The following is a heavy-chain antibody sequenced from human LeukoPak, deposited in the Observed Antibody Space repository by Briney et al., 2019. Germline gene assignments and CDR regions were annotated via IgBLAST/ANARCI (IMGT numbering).Heavy chain of an antibody. D-gene: IGHD4-11*01. J-gene: IGHJ6*03. CDR1: GYTFTSYD. Sequence: ASVKVSCKASGYTFTSYDINWVRQATGQGLEWMGWMNPNSGNTGYAQKFQGRVTMTRNTSISTAYMELSSLRSEDTAVYYCARTCDYSNYGYYYYYMDVWGKGTTVTVSS. CDR3: ARTCDYSNYGYYYYYMDV. V-gene: IGHV1-8*01. CDR2: MNPNSGNT.